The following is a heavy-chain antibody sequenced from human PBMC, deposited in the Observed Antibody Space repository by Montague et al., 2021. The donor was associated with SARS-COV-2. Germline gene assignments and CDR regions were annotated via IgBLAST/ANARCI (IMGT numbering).Heavy chain of an antibody. J-gene: IGHJ4*02. Sequence: TLSLTCTVSGASISSGSYYWSWIRQPAGKGLEWIGRISISGSTNYNPSLKSRVTISSDTSKNQFSLKLSSVTAADTAVYYCARDIAVAGLFGYWGQGTLVTVSS. CDR3: ARDIAVAGLFGY. CDR1: GASISSGSYY. D-gene: IGHD6-19*01. CDR2: ISISGST. V-gene: IGHV4-61*02.